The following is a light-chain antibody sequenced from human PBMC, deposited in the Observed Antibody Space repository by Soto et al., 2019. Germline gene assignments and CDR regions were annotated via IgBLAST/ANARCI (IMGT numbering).Light chain of an antibody. V-gene: IGKV2-28*01. CDR3: MQALQTPRT. Sequence: DIVVTQSPLSLPVTPGEPASISCRSSQSLLHSDGYNYLDWYLQKPGQSPQLLIYWGSNRASGVPDRFSGSGSGTDFSLKISRVEAEDVGVYYCMQALQTPRTFGPGTKVEIK. CDR1: QSLLHSDGYNY. J-gene: IGKJ3*01. CDR2: WGS.